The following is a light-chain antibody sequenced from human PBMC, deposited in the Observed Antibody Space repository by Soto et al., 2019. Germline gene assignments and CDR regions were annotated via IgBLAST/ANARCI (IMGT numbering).Light chain of an antibody. Sequence: EIVMTQSPATLSVSPGERATLSCGASQSVSRNLARYQQKPGQAPRLLIYVASTRATGIPARFSGSGSGTEFPLTISSLQSEDFAVYYCQQYNNWPPTWTLGQGPKVDI. CDR3: QQYNNWPPTWT. CDR1: QSVSRN. J-gene: IGKJ1*01. V-gene: IGKV3-15*01. CDR2: VAS.